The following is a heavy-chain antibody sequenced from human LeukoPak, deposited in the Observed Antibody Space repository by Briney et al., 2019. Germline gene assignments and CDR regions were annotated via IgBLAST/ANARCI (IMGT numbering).Heavy chain of an antibody. CDR1: GGSFSGYY. Sequence: SETLSLTCAVYGGSFSGYYWSWIRQPPGKGLEWMGEINHSGSSNYNPSLKSRVTISVDTSKNQFSLKLSSVTAADTAVYYCARRGGIAAAASTSVDYWGQGTLVTVSS. D-gene: IGHD6-13*01. CDR2: INHSGSS. V-gene: IGHV4-34*01. J-gene: IGHJ4*02. CDR3: ARRGGIAAAASTSVDY.